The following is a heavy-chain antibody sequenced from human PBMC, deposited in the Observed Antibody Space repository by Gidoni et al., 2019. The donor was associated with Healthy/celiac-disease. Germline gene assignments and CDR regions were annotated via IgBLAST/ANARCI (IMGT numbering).Heavy chain of an antibody. Sequence: EVQLVESGGGLVQPGGSLSLSCAASGFTFSIYAMSWVRQAPGKGLEWVAAISGSGGSTYYADSVKGRFTISRDNSKNTLYLQMNSLRAEDTAVYYCASWGYCSGGSCYLEYFQHWGQGTLVTVSS. CDR2: ISGSGGST. CDR1: GFTFSIYA. CDR3: ASWGYCSGGSCYLEYFQH. D-gene: IGHD2-15*01. V-gene: IGHV3-23*04. J-gene: IGHJ1*01.